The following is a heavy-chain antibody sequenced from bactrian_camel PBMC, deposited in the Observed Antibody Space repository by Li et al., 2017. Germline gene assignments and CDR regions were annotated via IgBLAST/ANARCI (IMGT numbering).Heavy chain of an antibody. CDR1: RNTFTHGC. J-gene: IGHJ4*01. CDR2: IYTGGSST. V-gene: IGHV3S31*01. CDR3: AATTDCYPSPEYNY. D-gene: IGHD5*01. Sequence: DVQLVESGGDSVQAGESLRLSCTASRNTFTHGCMAWFRQAPGKEREGVAAIYTGGSSTFYANSVKGRFTISQDNAKNTVYLQMNSLKPEDTAMYYCAATTDCYPSPEYNYWGQGTQVTVS.